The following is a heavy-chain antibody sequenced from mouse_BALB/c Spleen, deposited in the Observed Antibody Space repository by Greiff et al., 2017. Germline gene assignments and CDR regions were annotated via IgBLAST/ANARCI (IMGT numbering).Heavy chain of an antibody. CDR1: GFTFSSYG. CDR3: ARRWSDY. Sequence: DVQLQESGGDLVKPGGSLKLSCAASGFTFSSYGMSWVRQTPDKRLEWVATISSGGSYTYYPDSVKGRFTISRDNAKNTLYLQMSSLKSEDTAMYYCARRWSDYWGQGTSVTVSS. V-gene: IGHV5-6*02. J-gene: IGHJ4*01. CDR2: ISSGGSYT.